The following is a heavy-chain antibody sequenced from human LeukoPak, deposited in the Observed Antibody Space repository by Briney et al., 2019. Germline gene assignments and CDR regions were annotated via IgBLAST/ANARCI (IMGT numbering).Heavy chain of an antibody. CDR3: ARDTHDNSGYYYGPFDY. CDR1: GFTFSSYW. J-gene: IGHJ4*02. D-gene: IGHD3-22*01. Sequence: GGSLRLSCAASGFTFSSYWMHWIRQAPGKGLVWVSRSNTDGSSTSYADSVKGRFTISRDNAKNTLYLQMNSLRAEDTAVYYCARDTHDNSGYYYGPFDYWGQGTLVTVSS. CDR2: SNTDGSST. V-gene: IGHV3-74*01.